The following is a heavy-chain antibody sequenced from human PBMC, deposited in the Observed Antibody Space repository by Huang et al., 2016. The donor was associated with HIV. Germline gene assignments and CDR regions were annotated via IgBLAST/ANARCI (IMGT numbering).Heavy chain of an antibody. J-gene: IGHJ4*02. V-gene: IGHV3-23*01. Sequence: EVQLLESGGGLVQPGGSLRLSCIASGFTFSNYAMGWVRQAQGKGLEWVSAISGSGGRTYYADSVKGRFTISRDNFKNTLYLQMNSLRAEDTAVYYCAEEVSGYSYGIDYWGQGTLVTVSS. CDR2: ISGSGGRT. CDR3: AEEVSGYSYGIDY. CDR1: GFTFSNYA. D-gene: IGHD5-18*01.